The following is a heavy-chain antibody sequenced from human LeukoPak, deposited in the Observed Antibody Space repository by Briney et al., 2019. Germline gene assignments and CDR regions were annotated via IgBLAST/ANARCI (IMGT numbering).Heavy chain of an antibody. Sequence: GGSLRLSCAASGFTFSSYGMHWVRQAPGKGLEWVAFIRYDGSNKYYADSVKGRFTISRDNSKNTLYLQMNSLRAEDTAVYYCAKDWYYDYVWGSYMYYWGQGTLVTVSS. CDR2: IRYDGSNK. CDR3: AKDWYYDYVWGSYMYY. V-gene: IGHV3-30*02. D-gene: IGHD3-16*01. J-gene: IGHJ4*02. CDR1: GFTFSSYG.